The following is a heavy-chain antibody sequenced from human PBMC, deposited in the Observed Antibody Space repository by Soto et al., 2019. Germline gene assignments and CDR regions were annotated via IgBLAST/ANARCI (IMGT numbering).Heavy chain of an antibody. CDR1: GYTLTGYY. CDR3: ARERYQVISDGMDV. V-gene: IGHV1-2*02. Sequence: ASAKVSCKASGYTLTGYYVHCVRDAPGQGLEWMGWINPETGGTSYAQKFQGRVTLSRDTSINTAYLELSRLRFDDAAVYFCARERYQVISDGMDVWGQGTTVTVSS. CDR2: INPETGGT. J-gene: IGHJ6*02. D-gene: IGHD2-2*01.